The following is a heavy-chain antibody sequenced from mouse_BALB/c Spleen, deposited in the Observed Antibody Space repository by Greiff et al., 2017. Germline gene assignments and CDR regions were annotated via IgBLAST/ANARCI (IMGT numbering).Heavy chain of an antibody. D-gene: IGHD3-1*01. CDR3: VRDGRGSSGYLY. J-gene: IGHJ2*01. Sequence: QVQLQQSGPGLVAPSQSLSITCTVSGFSLTSYDISWIRQPPGKGLEWLGVIWTGGGTNYNSAFMSRLSISKDNSKSQVFLKMNSLQTDDTAIYYCVRDGRGSSGYLYWGQGTTLTVSS. CDR2: IWTGGGT. CDR1: GFSLTSYD. V-gene: IGHV2-9-2*01.